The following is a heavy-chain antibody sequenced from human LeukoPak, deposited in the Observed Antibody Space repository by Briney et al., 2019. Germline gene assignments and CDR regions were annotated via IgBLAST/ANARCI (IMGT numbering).Heavy chain of an antibody. V-gene: IGHV4-34*01. D-gene: IGHD3-9*01. CDR2: INHSGST. Sequence: SETLSLTCAVYGGSFSGYYWSWIRQPPGKGLEWIGEINHSGSTNYNPSLKSRVTISVDTSKNQFSLKLSSVTAADTAVYYCASDILTGLSHYWGQGTLVTVSS. CDR1: GGSFSGYY. J-gene: IGHJ4*02. CDR3: ASDILTGLSHY.